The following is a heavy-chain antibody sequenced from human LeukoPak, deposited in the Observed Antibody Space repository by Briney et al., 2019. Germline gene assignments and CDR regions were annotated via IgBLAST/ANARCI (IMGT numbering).Heavy chain of an antibody. CDR3: ARDRRWAFDY. J-gene: IGHJ4*02. CDR1: GGSFSGYY. Sequence: SETLSLTCAVYGGSFSGYYWSWIRQPPGKGLEWIGEINHSGSTNYNPSLKSRVTISVDTSKNQFSLKLSSVTAADTAVYYCARDRRWAFDYWGQGTLVTVSS. CDR2: INHSGST. D-gene: IGHD6-13*01. V-gene: IGHV4-34*01.